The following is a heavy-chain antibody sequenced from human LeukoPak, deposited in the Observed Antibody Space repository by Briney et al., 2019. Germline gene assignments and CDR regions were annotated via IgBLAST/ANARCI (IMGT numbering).Heavy chain of an antibody. D-gene: IGHD5-24*01. CDR3: ARTRSYYYGMDV. J-gene: IGHJ6*02. Sequence: GGSLRLSCAASGFTVSSNYMSWVRQAPGKGLEWVSVIYSGGSTYYADSVKGRFTISRDNSKNTLYLQMNSLRAEDTAVYYCARTRSYYYGMDVWGQGTTVTDSS. V-gene: IGHV3-66*01. CDR2: IYSGGST. CDR1: GFTVSSNY.